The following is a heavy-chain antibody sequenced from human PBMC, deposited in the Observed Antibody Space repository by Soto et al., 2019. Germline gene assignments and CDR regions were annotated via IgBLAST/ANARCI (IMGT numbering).Heavy chain of an antibody. CDR1: GGSISSSGYY. V-gene: IGHV4-39*01. D-gene: IGHD3-10*01. Sequence: SETPSLTCTVSGGSISSSGYYWVWIRQPPGKGLEWIGNIYYSGSTYYNPSLRSRVTLSVDTSKNQFSLKLSSVTAADTAVYYCARQQYGSGSYYDFDYWGQGTLVTVSS. CDR3: ARQQYGSGSYYDFDY. J-gene: IGHJ4*02. CDR2: IYYSGST.